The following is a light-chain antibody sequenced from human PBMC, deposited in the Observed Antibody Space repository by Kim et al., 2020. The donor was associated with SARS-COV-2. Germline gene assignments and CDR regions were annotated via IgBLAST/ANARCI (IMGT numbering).Light chain of an antibody. J-gene: IGKJ4*01. V-gene: IGKV3-11*01. CDR2: DAS. CDR3: QQFSDRLT. CDR1: QSVGSQ. Sequence: EIVLTQSPATLSLSPGERATLSCRASQSVGSQLAWYQQKSGQAPRLLIFDASNRATDVPARFSGSGSGTDFNLTISSLESEDLGIYYCQQFSDRLTFGGGTKVEIK.